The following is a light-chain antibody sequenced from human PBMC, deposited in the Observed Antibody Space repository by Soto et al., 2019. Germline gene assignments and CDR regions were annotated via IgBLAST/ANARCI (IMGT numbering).Light chain of an antibody. V-gene: IGKV3-15*01. J-gene: IGKJ4*01. CDR1: QSVGTH. Sequence: EIVMTQSPATLSVSPGERATLSCRVSQSVGTHLAWYQQKSGQSPRLLIYGASTRATGIPARFSGSGSGTEFTLTISSLQSEDFAVYYCQLYTKWPLTFGGGSKVEIK. CDR2: GAS. CDR3: QLYTKWPLT.